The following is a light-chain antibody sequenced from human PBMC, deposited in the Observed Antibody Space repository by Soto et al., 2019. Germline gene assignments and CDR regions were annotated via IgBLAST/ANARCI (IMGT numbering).Light chain of an antibody. J-gene: IGKJ1*01. CDR2: GAS. CDR1: QTLTSRY. V-gene: IGKV3-20*01. Sequence: DIVLTQSPGALSLSPGERVTLSCRAIQTLTSRYLSWYQQKLGQYPRLLLYGASIRAPGIPDRFSGSGSGTDFTLTNSRLESEDFAMYDCHHYDAAVWRFDQGIKIEIK. CDR3: HHYDAAVWR.